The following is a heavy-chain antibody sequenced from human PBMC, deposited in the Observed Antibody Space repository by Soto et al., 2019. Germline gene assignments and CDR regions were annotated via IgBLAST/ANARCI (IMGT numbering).Heavy chain of an antibody. V-gene: IGHV1-18*01. CDR1: GYTFTNYG. CDR2: IVTYNGNT. J-gene: IGHJ5*02. CDR3: ARGPQSTGCGGKWFDL. Sequence: QVQLMQSGAELTKPGASVKVSCKTSGYTFTNYGVTWLRQATGQGLEWMGWIVTYNGNTNSAQKLQGRLTMTTDTSTNTAYMELGNLAPDVSAVYYCARGPQSTGCGGKWFDLWGQGTLDTVSS. D-gene: IGHD7-27*01.